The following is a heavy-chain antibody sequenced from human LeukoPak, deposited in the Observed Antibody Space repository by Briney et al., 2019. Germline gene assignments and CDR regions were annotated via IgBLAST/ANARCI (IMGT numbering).Heavy chain of an antibody. CDR2: ISSSSSTI. J-gene: IGHJ1*01. V-gene: IGHV3-48*01. Sequence: PGGFLRLSCAASGFTFSTYSMSWVRQAPGKGLEWVSYISSSSSTIYYADSVKGRFTISRDNAKNSLYLQMNSLRVEDTAAYYCAKERSSGWYGYMQNWGQGTLVTVSS. CDR1: GFTFSTYS. CDR3: AKERSSGWYGYMQN. D-gene: IGHD6-19*01.